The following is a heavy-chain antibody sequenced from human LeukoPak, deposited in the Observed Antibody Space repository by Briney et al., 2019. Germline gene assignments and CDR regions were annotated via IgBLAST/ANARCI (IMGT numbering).Heavy chain of an antibody. J-gene: IGHJ4*02. V-gene: IGHV4-34*01. Sequence: PSETLSLTCAVYGGSFSGYYWSWIRQPPGKGLEWIGEINHSGSTNYNPSLKSRVTISVDTSKNQFSLKLSSVTAADTAVYYCARRSFTGYSSSWYNYWGQGTLVTVSS. CDR3: ARRSFTGYSSSWYNY. D-gene: IGHD6-13*01. CDR1: GGSFSGYY. CDR2: INHSGST.